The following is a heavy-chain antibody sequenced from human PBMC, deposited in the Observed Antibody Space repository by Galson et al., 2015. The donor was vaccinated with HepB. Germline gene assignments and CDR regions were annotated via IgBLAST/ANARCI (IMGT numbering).Heavy chain of an antibody. CDR2: ISWDGGST. D-gene: IGHD3-22*01. V-gene: IGHV3-43*01. CDR3: AKDELNYYDSSGSAFGY. CDR1: GFTFDDYT. J-gene: IGHJ4*02. Sequence: SLRLSCAASGFTFDDYTMLWVRQAPGKGLEWVSLISWDGGSTYYADSVKGRFTISRDNSKNSLYLQMNSLRTEDTALYYCAKDELNYYDSSGSAFGYWGQGTLVTVSS.